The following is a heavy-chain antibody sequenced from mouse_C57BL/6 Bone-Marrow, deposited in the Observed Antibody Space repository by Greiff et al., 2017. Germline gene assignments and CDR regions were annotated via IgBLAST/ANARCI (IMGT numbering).Heavy chain of an antibody. D-gene: IGHD2-3*01. CDR3: ARDTAMMGDYYAMDY. Sequence: EVQGVESGGGLVQPGGSLSLSCAASGFTFTDYYMSWVRQPPGKALEWLGFIRNKANGYTTEYSASVKGRFTISRDNSQSILYLQVNVLGAKDSDTYDYARDTAMMGDYYAMDYWGQGTSVTVAS. V-gene: IGHV7-3*01. CDR2: IRNKANGYTT. J-gene: IGHJ4*01. CDR1: GFTFTDYY.